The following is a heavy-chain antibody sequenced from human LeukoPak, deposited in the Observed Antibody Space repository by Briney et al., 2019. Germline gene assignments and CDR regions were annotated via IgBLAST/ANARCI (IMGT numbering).Heavy chain of an antibody. Sequence: SETLSLTCTVSGGSISTYYWSWIRQPPGKGLEWIGYISYSGSTNYNPSLKSRVTISLDTSKNQFSLKLSSVTAADTAVYYCARYAVAVAGSPIGAFDIWGQGTMVTVSS. CDR2: ISYSGST. V-gene: IGHV4-59*01. CDR1: GGSISTYY. CDR3: ARYAVAVAGSPIGAFDI. J-gene: IGHJ3*02. D-gene: IGHD6-19*01.